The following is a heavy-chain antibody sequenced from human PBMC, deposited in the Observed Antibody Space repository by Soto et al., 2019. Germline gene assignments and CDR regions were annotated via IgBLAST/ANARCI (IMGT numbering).Heavy chain of an antibody. CDR2: LYYSGST. V-gene: IGHV4-61*08. CDR3: ARRSSSWYDAFDI. D-gene: IGHD6-13*01. J-gene: IGHJ3*02. CDR1: GGPINSPDYY. Sequence: PSETLSLTCNVSGGPINSPDYYWTWIRQSPGKGLEWIGYLYYSGSTHYNPSLKTRVTISVDTSKNQFSLKLSSVTAADTAVYYCARRSSSWYDAFDIWGQGTMVTVSS.